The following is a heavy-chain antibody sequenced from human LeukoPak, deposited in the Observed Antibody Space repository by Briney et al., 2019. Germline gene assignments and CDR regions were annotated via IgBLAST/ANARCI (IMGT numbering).Heavy chain of an antibody. CDR1: GGSISSGDYY. V-gene: IGHV4-30-4*01. CDR2: IYYSGST. Sequence: PSQTLSLTRTVSGGSISSGDYYWSWIRQPPGKGLEWIGYIYYSGSTYYNPSLKSRVTISVDTSKNQFSLKLSSVTAADTAVYYCARDRIGQDAFDIWGQGTMVTVSS. D-gene: IGHD2-15*01. J-gene: IGHJ3*02. CDR3: ARDRIGQDAFDI.